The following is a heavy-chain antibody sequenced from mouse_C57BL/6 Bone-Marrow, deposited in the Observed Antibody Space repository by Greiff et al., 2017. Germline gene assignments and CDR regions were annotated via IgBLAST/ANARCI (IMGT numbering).Heavy chain of an antibody. CDR1: GYTFTNYW. Sequence: QVQLQQSGAELVRPGTSVKMSCKASGYTFTNYWIGWAKQRPGHGLEWIGDIYPGGGYTNYNEKFKGKATLTADKSSSTSYMQFSSLTSEDSAVYYCARDYYDSRTGYFDVWGTGTTVTVSS. CDR2: IYPGGGYT. CDR3: ARDYYDSRTGYFDV. V-gene: IGHV1-63*01. D-gene: IGHD1-1*01. J-gene: IGHJ1*03.